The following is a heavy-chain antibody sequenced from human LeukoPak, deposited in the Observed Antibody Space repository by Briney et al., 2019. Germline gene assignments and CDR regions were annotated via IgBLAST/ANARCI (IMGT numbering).Heavy chain of an antibody. V-gene: IGHV3-23*01. Sequence: GGSLRLSCPASGFNISTYAMTWVRQAPGKGLEGVSSITGTGYTTYYSDSVKGRFTTSRDNSNNTLFLQMNTLRAEDTAIYYCAKYCSGGKCYSNYYGMDVWGQGTTVTVSS. CDR3: AKYCSGGKCYSNYYGMDV. D-gene: IGHD2-15*01. CDR1: GFNISTYA. CDR2: ITGTGYTT. J-gene: IGHJ6*02.